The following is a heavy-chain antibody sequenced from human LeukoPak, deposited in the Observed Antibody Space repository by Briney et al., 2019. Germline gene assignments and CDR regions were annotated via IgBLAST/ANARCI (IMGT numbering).Heavy chain of an antibody. CDR2: MNPNSGNT. CDR3: ARGAFSQPYIVVVPAAITGFDP. CDR1: GYTFTSYD. D-gene: IGHD2-2*01. Sequence: GSVKVSCKASGYTFTSYDINWVRQATGQGLEWMGWMNPNSGNTGYAQKFQGRVTITRNTSISTAYMELSSLRSEDTAVYYCARGAFSQPYIVVVPAAITGFDPWGQGTLVTVSS. J-gene: IGHJ5*02. V-gene: IGHV1-8*03.